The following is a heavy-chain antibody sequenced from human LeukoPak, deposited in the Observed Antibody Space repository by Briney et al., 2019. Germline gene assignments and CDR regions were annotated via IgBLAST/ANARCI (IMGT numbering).Heavy chain of an antibody. CDR1: GFTFSSYA. D-gene: IGHD6-19*01. CDR2: ISYDGSNK. J-gene: IGHJ4*02. V-gene: IGHV3-30-3*01. Sequence: PGGSLRLSCAASGFTFSSYAMHWVRQAPGKGLEWVAVISYDGSNKYYADSVKGRFTISRDNSKNTLYLQMNSLRAEDTAVYYCARAQGIAVADTLFDYWGQGTLVTVSS. CDR3: ARAQGIAVADTLFDY.